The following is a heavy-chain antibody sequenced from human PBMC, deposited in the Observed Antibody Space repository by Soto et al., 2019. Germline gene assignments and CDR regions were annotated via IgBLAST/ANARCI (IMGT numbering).Heavy chain of an antibody. Sequence: SETLSLTCTVSGGSISSSSYYWGWIRQPPGQGLEWIGSIYYSGSTYYNPSLKSRVTISVDTSKNQFSLKLSSVTAADTAVYYSARQPLTFVDTAMVYYYYYMDVWGKGTTVT. V-gene: IGHV4-39*01. J-gene: IGHJ6*03. CDR1: GGSISSSSYY. D-gene: IGHD5-18*01. CDR3: ARQPLTFVDTAMVYYYYYMDV. CDR2: IYYSGST.